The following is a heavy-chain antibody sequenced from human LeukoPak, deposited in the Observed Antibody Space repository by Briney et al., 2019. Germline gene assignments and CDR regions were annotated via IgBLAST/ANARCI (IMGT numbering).Heavy chain of an antibody. CDR2: TYHGVST. V-gene: IGHV4-4*02. Sequence: SETLSLTCAVSGGSISTNVWWTWVRQPPGKGLEWIGETYHGVSTNYNPSLKSRVIISVDKSKNQFSLNLTTVTPADTAVYYCARPITSSDPGAFDIWGQGTMVTVSS. J-gene: IGHJ3*02. D-gene: IGHD1-14*01. CDR1: GGSISTNVW. CDR3: ARPITSSDPGAFDI.